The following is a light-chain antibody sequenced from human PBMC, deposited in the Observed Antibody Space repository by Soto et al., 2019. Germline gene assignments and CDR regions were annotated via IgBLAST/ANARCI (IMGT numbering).Light chain of an antibody. Sequence: EIVMTQSPGTLSLSPGERVTLSCRASQSVTSNYLAWYQQTPGQAPRLVIYGASNRATGIPDRFSASGSGTDFTLTISRLEPEDFAVYYCQHYVTSLTTFGQGTKVDIK. J-gene: IGKJ1*01. CDR2: GAS. CDR1: QSVTSNY. CDR3: QHYVTSLTT. V-gene: IGKV3-20*01.